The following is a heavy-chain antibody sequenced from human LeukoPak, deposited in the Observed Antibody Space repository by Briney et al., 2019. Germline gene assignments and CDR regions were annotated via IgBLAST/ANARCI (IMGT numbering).Heavy chain of an antibody. J-gene: IGHJ6*02. Sequence: GASVKVSCKASGYTFTGYYMHWVRQAPGQGLEWMGWISAYNGNTNYAQKLQGRVTMTTDTSTSTAYMELRSLRSDDTAVYYCARDQGSEAVLYYYYGMDVWGQGTTVTVSS. V-gene: IGHV1-18*04. CDR2: ISAYNGNT. D-gene: IGHD2-15*01. CDR1: GYTFTGYY. CDR3: ARDQGSEAVLYYYYGMDV.